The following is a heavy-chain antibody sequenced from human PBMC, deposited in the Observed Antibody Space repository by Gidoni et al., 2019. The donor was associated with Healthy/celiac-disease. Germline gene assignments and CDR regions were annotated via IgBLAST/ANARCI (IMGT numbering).Heavy chain of an antibody. CDR3: ARGVVPAADYYYMDV. CDR1: GGSISSGGYS. D-gene: IGHD2-2*01. CDR2: SYHSGST. V-gene: IGHV4-30-2*01. Sequence: QLQLQESGSGLVKPSQTLSLTCAVSGGSISSGGYSWSWLRQPPGKGLEWIGYSYHSGSTYYNPSLKSRVTISVDRSKNQFSLKLSSVTAADTAVYYCARGVVPAADYYYMDVWGKGTTVTVSS. J-gene: IGHJ6*03.